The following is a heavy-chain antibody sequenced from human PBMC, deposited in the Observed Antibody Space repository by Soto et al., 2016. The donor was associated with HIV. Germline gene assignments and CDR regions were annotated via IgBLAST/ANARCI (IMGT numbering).Heavy chain of an antibody. Sequence: QVRLQQWGAGLVKPTETLSLTCAVYGGSFSGHYWNWIRQSSEKRLEWIGEVSHSGNVNLNPSLKHRVTVSVDPSKSQFSLRLRSVTASDTATYYCARRTAARWFGEGAFDVWGQGTAVTVSS. CDR1: GGSFSGHY. D-gene: IGHD3-10*01. V-gene: IGHV4-34*02. CDR3: ARRTAARWFGEGAFDV. CDR2: VSHSGNV. J-gene: IGHJ3*01.